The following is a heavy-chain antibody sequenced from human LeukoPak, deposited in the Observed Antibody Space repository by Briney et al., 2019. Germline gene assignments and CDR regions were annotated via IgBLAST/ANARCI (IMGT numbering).Heavy chain of an antibody. Sequence: ASVKVSCKASGYTFTSYGISWVRQAPGQGLEWKGWISAYNGNTNYAQKLQGRVTMTTDTSTSTAYMELRSLRSDDTAVYYCAREGQGVYDSSGYYYEGDYFDYWGQGTLVTVSS. J-gene: IGHJ4*02. CDR1: GYTFTSYG. D-gene: IGHD3-22*01. CDR2: ISAYNGNT. V-gene: IGHV1-18*01. CDR3: AREGQGVYDSSGYYYEGDYFDY.